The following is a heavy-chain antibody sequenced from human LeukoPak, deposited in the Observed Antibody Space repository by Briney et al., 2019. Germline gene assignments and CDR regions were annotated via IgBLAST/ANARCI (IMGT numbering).Heavy chain of an antibody. Sequence: SVKVSCKVSGYTLTELSMHWVRQAPGKGLEWMGGFDPEDGETIYAQKFQGSVTITADESTSTAYMELSSLRSEDTAVYYCARDSTAARPLGYYYYGMDVWGQGTTVTVSS. D-gene: IGHD6-6*01. J-gene: IGHJ6*02. CDR2: FDPEDGET. CDR3: ARDSTAARPLGYYYYGMDV. CDR1: GYTLTELS. V-gene: IGHV1-24*01.